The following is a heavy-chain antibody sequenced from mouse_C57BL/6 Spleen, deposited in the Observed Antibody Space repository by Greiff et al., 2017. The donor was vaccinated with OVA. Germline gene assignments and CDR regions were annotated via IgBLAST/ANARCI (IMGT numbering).Heavy chain of an antibody. J-gene: IGHJ3*01. V-gene: IGHV2-2*01. CDR2: IWSGGST. Sequence: QVQLKESGPGLVQPSQSLSITCTVSGFSLTSYGVHWVRQSPGKGLEWLGVIWSGGSTDYNAAFISRLSNSTDNSKSQVFFKMNSLQADDTAIYDCARNYYGSSEGLAYWGQGTLVTVSA. CDR3: ARNYYGSSEGLAY. CDR1: GFSLTSYG. D-gene: IGHD1-1*01.